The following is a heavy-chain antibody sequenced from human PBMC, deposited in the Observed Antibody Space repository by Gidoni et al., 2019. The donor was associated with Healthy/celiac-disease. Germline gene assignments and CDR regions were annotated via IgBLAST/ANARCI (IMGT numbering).Heavy chain of an antibody. J-gene: IGHJ3*02. CDR3: ARAYLGAFDI. Sequence: EVQLVESGGGLVQPGGSLRLSCAASGFTVSSNYMSWVRQVAGKGLEWVSVIYSGGSTYYADSVKGRFTISRHNSKNTLYLQMNSLRAEDTAVYYCARAYLGAFDIWGQGTMVTVSS. D-gene: IGHD3-10*01. CDR2: IYSGGST. V-gene: IGHV3-53*04. CDR1: GFTVSSNY.